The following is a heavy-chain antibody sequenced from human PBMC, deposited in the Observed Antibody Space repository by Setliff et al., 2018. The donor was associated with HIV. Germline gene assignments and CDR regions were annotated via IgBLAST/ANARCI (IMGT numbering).Heavy chain of an antibody. Sequence: SETLSLTCTVSGGSISSYYWSWIRQPPGKGLEWIGYIYTSGSTNYNPSLKSRVTISVDTSKNQFSLKLSSVTAADTAVYYCARDRHSSGLGSYGPWGPGTLVTVSS. V-gene: IGHV4-4*09. D-gene: IGHD3-10*01. J-gene: IGHJ5*02. CDR2: IYTSGST. CDR3: ARDRHSSGLGSYGP. CDR1: GGSISSYY.